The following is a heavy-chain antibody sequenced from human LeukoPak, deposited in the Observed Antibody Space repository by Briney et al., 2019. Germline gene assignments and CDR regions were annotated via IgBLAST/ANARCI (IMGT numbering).Heavy chain of an antibody. CDR1: GGTFSSYA. J-gene: IGHJ5*02. Sequence: SVKVSCKASGGTFSSYAISWVRQAPGQGLEWMGGIIPIFGTANYAQKFQGRVTITADESTSTAYMELSSLRSEDTAVYYCARQTVTTYQRHWFDPWGQGTLVTVSS. D-gene: IGHD4-17*01. V-gene: IGHV1-69*13. CDR2: IIPIFGTA. CDR3: ARQTVTTYQRHWFDP.